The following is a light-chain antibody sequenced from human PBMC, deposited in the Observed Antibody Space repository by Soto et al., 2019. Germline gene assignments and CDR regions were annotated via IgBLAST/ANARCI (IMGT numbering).Light chain of an antibody. CDR2: DVT. CDR3: CSYAGTHTFVI. CDR1: SSDVGGYNY. V-gene: IGLV2-11*01. Sequence: QSALTQPASVSGSPGQSITISCTGTSSDVGGYNYVSWYQHHPGKAPKLIIYDVTKRPSGVPDRFSGSKSGDTASLTISGLQSEDEAEYYCCSYAGTHTFVIFGAGTQLTVL. J-gene: IGLJ2*01.